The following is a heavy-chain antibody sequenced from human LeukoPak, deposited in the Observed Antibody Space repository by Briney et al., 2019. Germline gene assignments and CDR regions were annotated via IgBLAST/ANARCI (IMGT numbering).Heavy chain of an antibody. Sequence: GGSLRLSCAASGSTFSSYSMNWVRQAPGKGLEWVSSISSSSSYIYYADSVKGRFTISRDNAKNSLYLQMNSLRAEDTAVYYCARGIQLEGFDPWGQGTLVTVSS. V-gene: IGHV3-21*01. D-gene: IGHD5-18*01. CDR3: ARGIQLEGFDP. J-gene: IGHJ5*02. CDR2: ISSSSSYI. CDR1: GSTFSSYS.